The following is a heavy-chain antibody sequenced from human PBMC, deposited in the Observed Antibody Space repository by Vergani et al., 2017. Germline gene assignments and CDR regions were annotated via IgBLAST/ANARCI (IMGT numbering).Heavy chain of an antibody. CDR3: ARLGVLGYCSSTSCYTASDYYYYYYMDV. Sequence: AASGFTFSSYEMNWVRQAPGKGLEWVSYISSSGSTIYYADSVKGRFTISRDNAKNSLYLQMNSLRAEDTAVYYCARLGVLGYCSSTSCYTASDYYYYYYMDVWGKGTTVTVSS. D-gene: IGHD2-2*02. J-gene: IGHJ6*03. CDR2: ISSSGSTI. CDR1: GFTFSSYE. V-gene: IGHV3-48*03.